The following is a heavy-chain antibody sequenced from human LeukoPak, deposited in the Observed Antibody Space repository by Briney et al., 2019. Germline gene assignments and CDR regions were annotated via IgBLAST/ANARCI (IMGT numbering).Heavy chain of an antibody. J-gene: IGHJ5*02. CDR2: FDPEDGET. D-gene: IGHD5-18*01. V-gene: IGHV1-24*01. CDR3: ATGPDTAMVNDWFDP. Sequence: ASVKVSCKVSGYTLTELSMHWVRQAPGKGLEWMGGFDPEDGETIYAQKFQGRVTMTEDTSTDTDYMGLSSLRSEDTAVYYCATGPDTAMVNDWFDPWGQGTLVTVSP. CDR1: GYTLTELS.